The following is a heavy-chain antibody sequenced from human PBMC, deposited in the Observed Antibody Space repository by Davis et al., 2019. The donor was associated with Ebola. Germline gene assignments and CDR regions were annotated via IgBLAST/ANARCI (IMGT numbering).Heavy chain of an antibody. CDR2: IKQDGSEK. CDR1: GFTFSSYW. J-gene: IGHJ4*02. D-gene: IGHD5-24*01. CDR3: ARGRWLQSAYFDY. Sequence: PGGSLRLSCAASGFTFSSYWMSWVRQAPGKGLEWVANIKQDGSEKYYVDSVKGRFTISRDNAKNSLYLQMNSLRAEDTAVYYCARGRWLQSAYFDYWGQGTLVTVSS. V-gene: IGHV3-7*01.